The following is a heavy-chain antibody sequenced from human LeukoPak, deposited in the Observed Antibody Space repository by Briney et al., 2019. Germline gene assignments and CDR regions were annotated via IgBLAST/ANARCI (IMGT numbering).Heavy chain of an antibody. CDR1: GDSISNYY. CDR2: MYNRGST. D-gene: IGHD6-19*01. J-gene: IGHJ4*02. CDR3: ARAEKAVTGTLDS. V-gene: IGHV4-59*01. Sequence: SEPLSLTYTVSGDSISNYYWSWIRQSPGKELEWIGYMYNRGSTIYNPSLKSRVTISTDTSKNQFSLRLTSVTAADTAVYYCARAEKAVTGTLDSWGQGTLITVSS.